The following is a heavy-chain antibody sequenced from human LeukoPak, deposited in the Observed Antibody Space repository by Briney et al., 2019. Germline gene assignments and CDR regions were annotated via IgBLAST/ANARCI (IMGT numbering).Heavy chain of an antibody. CDR1: GFTFSSYS. CDR3: ARDQSSAGYCSGGSCYSIIHDAFDI. V-gene: IGHV3-48*04. J-gene: IGHJ3*02. Sequence: GGSLRLSCAASGFTFSSYSMNWVRQAPGKGLEWVSYISSGSSTIYYADSVKGRFTTSRDNAKNSLYLQMNSLRAEDTAVYYCARDQSSAGYCSGGSCYSIIHDAFDIWGQGTMVTVSS. CDR2: ISSGSSTI. D-gene: IGHD2-15*01.